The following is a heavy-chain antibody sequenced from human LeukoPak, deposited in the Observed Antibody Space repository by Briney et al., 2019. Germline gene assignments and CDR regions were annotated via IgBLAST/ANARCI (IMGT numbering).Heavy chain of an antibody. CDR1: GFTFSSYS. CDR2: ISSSSSTI. J-gene: IGHJ4*02. CDR3: ARDGYFDWLSH. Sequence: PGGSLRLSCAASGFTFSSYSMNWVRQAPGKGLEWVSYISSSSSTIYYADSVKGRFTISRDNAKNSLYLQMNNLRAEDTAVYYCARDGYFDWLSHWGQGTLVTVSS. V-gene: IGHV3-48*04. D-gene: IGHD3-9*01.